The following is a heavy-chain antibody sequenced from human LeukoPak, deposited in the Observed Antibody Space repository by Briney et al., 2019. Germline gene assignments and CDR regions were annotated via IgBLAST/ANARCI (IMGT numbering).Heavy chain of an antibody. CDR1: GFTFSNYA. D-gene: IGHD7-27*01. J-gene: IGHJ4*02. V-gene: IGHV3-53*01. Sequence: GGSLRLSCAASGFTFSNYAMNWLRQAPGKGLEWVSVIYSGGSTYYADSVKGRFTISRDNSKNTLYLQMNSLRAEDTAVYYCARNLGDYWGQGTLVTVSS. CDR2: IYSGGST. CDR3: ARNLGDY.